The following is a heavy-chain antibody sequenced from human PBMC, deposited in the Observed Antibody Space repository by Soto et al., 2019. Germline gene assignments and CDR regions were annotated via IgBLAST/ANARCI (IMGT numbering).Heavy chain of an antibody. CDR1: GGSISSYY. V-gene: IGHV4-59*01. CDR2: IYYSGST. D-gene: IGHD6-13*01. Sequence: LSLTCTVSGGSISSYYWSWIRQPPGKGLEWIGYIYYSGSTNYNPSLKSRVTISVDTSKNQFSLKLSSVTAADTAVYYCARVVDIAAAGGRGNWFDPWGQGTLVTVSS. CDR3: ARVVDIAAAGGRGNWFDP. J-gene: IGHJ5*02.